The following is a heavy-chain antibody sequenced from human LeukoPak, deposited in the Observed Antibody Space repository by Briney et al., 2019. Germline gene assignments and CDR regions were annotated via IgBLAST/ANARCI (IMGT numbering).Heavy chain of an antibody. D-gene: IGHD5-12*01. V-gene: IGHV3-23*01. CDR2: ISASCCST. CDR3: AKYVIQQLRSSGYDYFDY. J-gene: IGHJ4*02. CDR1: GFTFNTYG. Sequence: GGSLRLSCAASGFTFNTYGMSWVRQAPGKGLEWVSGISASCCSTYYADSVKGRFTISRDNFKNTLYLQLNSLRAEGTAVYYCAKYVIQQLRSSGYDYFDYWGQGTLVTVSS.